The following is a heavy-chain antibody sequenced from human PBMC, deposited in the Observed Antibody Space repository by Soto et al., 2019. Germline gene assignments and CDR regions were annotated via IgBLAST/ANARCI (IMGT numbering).Heavy chain of an antibody. CDR1: GASISTYY. J-gene: IGHJ6*02. D-gene: IGHD3-10*01. CDR3: ARGGSEGGLDV. V-gene: IGHV4-59*01. Sequence: SETLSLTCTVSGASISTYYWTWIRQAPGKGLEWIGYLYYSGNTDYNPSLKSRVTMSVDTSKNHFYLTLTSATAADTAVYFCARGGSEGGLDVWGQGTTVTVSS. CDR2: LYYSGNT.